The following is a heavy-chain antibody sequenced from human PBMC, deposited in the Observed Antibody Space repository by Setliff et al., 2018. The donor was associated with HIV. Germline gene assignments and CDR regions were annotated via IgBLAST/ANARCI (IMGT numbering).Heavy chain of an antibody. Sequence: PSETLSLTCTVSGGSISSHYWSWIRQPPGKGLEWIGYIYYSGSSNYNPSLKSRVTISVDTSKNQFSLKLSSVTAADTAVYYCARSDSGYRSSWAPFDIWGQGTMVTVSS. CDR2: IYYSGSS. J-gene: IGHJ3*02. CDR1: GGSISSHY. D-gene: IGHD6-13*01. V-gene: IGHV4-59*11. CDR3: ARSDSGYRSSWAPFDI.